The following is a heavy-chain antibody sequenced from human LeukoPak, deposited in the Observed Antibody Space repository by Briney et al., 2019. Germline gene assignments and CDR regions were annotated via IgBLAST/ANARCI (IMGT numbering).Heavy chain of an antibody. Sequence: SVKVSCKASGGTFSCYAISWVRQAPRQGLEWMGGIIPIFGTANYAQKFQGRVTITTDESTSTAYMELSSLRSEDTAVYYCAGTAAGSYYYMDVWGKGTTVTVSS. CDR2: IIPIFGTA. J-gene: IGHJ6*03. D-gene: IGHD6-13*01. CDR3: AGTAAGSYYYMDV. V-gene: IGHV1-69*05. CDR1: GGTFSCYA.